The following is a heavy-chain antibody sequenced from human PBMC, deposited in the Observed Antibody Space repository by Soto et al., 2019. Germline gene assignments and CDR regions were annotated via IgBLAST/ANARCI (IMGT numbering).Heavy chain of an antibody. J-gene: IGHJ2*01. D-gene: IGHD3-10*01. Sequence: SETLSLTCTVSGGSISSSSYYWGWIRQPPGKGLEWIGSIYYSGSTYYNPSLKSRVTISVDTSKNQFSLKLSSVTAADTAVYYCARDGDYGSGSYPYWYFDLWGRGTLVTVSS. CDR3: ARDGDYGSGSYPYWYFDL. CDR2: IYYSGST. V-gene: IGHV4-39*07. CDR1: GGSISSSSYY.